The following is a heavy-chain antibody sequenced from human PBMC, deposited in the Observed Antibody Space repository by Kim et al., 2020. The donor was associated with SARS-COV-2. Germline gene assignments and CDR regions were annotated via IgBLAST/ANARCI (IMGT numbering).Heavy chain of an antibody. D-gene: IGHD2-8*02. J-gene: IGHJ4*02. V-gene: IGHV3-48*02. CDR1: GFTFNGYS. CDR3: ARLRSIEGVTGPETEPDY. Sequence: GGSLRLSCAASGFTFNGYSMNWVRQAPGKGLEWLSYISRSSTAIFYADSVKGRFTISRDNAKNSLYLQINSLRDEDTAVYYCARLRSIEGVTGPETEPDYWGQGTLVTVSS. CDR2: ISRSSTAI.